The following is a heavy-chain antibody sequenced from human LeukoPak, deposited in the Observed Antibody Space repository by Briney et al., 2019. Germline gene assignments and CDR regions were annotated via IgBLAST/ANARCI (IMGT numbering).Heavy chain of an antibody. Sequence: PSETLSLTCTVSGGSISSYYWSWIRQPPGKGLEWIGYIYYSGSTNYNPSLKSRVTISVDTSKNQFSLKLSSVTAADTAVYYCARGQYQLLSQRFYYYYYMDVWGKGTTVTISS. D-gene: IGHD2-2*01. CDR2: IYYSGST. V-gene: IGHV4-59*01. CDR1: GGSISSYY. CDR3: ARGQYQLLSQRFYYYYYMDV. J-gene: IGHJ6*03.